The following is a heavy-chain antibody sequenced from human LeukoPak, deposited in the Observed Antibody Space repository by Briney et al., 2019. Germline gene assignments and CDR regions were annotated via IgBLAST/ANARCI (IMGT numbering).Heavy chain of an antibody. D-gene: IGHD3-9*01. Sequence: PSETLSLTCAVYGGSFSGYYWSWIRKPPGKGLEWIGEINHSGSTNYNPSLKSRVTISVDTSKNQFSLKLSSVTAADTAVYYCARGGVIRYFDWLSYNWFDPWGQGTLVTVSS. V-gene: IGHV4-34*01. CDR3: ARGGVIRYFDWLSYNWFDP. J-gene: IGHJ5*02. CDR2: INHSGST. CDR1: GGSFSGYY.